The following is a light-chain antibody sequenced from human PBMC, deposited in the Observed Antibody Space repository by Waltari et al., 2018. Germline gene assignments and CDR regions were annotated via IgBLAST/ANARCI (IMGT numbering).Light chain of an antibody. CDR2: DNN. V-gene: IGLV1-51*01. Sequence: QSVLTHPPSVSAAPGQKVTISCSGSSSNIGNNYVSCYQQLPGTAHKLLIYDNNKRPSGIPDRFSGSKSGTSATLGSTGLQTGDEADYYCGTWDSSLSAYVFGTGTKVTVL. CDR3: GTWDSSLSAYV. CDR1: SSNIGNNY. J-gene: IGLJ1*01.